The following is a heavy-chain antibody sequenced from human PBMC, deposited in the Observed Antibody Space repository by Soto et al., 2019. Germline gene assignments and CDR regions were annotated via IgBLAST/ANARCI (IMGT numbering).Heavy chain of an antibody. D-gene: IGHD6-13*01. CDR1: GYTFTSFD. CDR2: MNPATGNT. J-gene: IGHJ4*02. CDR3: ARGGDTSTWYDLDY. V-gene: IGHV1-8*01. Sequence: QVQLVQSGAEVKKPGASVKVSCKASGYTFTSFDINWVRQAPVQGLEWMGWMNPATGNTGYAQKCQGRVTMTRNTSINTAYMELSSLRSEDTAVYFCARGGDTSTWYDLDYWGQGALVTVSS.